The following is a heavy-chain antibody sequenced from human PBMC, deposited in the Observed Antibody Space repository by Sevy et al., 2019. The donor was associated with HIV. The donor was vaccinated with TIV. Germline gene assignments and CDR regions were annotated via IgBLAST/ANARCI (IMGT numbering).Heavy chain of an antibody. CDR3: ARAPPVVVVPGAPSWFDP. CDR2: INHSGST. D-gene: IGHD2-2*01. J-gene: IGHJ5*02. CDR1: GGSFSGYY. Sequence: SETLSLTCAVYGGSFSGYYWNWIRQTPGKGLEWIGEINHSGSTNYNPSLKSRVTISVETSKNQVSLRLNSVTAADTAVYYCARAPPVVVVPGAPSWFDPWGQGTLVTVSS. V-gene: IGHV4-34*01.